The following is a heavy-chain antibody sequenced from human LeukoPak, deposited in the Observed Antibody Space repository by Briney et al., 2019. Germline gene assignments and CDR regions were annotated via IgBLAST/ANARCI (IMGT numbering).Heavy chain of an antibody. CDR3: ARGVGFYDSSGYHPSYFDY. CDR1: GFTFSSYS. J-gene: IGHJ4*02. Sequence: GGSLRLSCAASGFTFSSYSMNWARQAPGKGLEWVSSISSSSSYIYYADSVKGRFTISRENAKNSLYLQMNSLRAEDTAVYYCARGVGFYDSSGYHPSYFDYWGQGTLVTVSS. V-gene: IGHV3-21*01. CDR2: ISSSSSYI. D-gene: IGHD3-22*01.